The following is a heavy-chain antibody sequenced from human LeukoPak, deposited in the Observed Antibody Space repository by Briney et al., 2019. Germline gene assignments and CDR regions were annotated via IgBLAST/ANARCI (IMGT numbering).Heavy chain of an antibody. CDR2: ISAYNGNT. Sequence: ASVKVSCKASGYTFTSYGIGWVRQAPGQGLEWMGWISAYNGNTNYAQKLQGRVTMTTDTSTSAAYMELRSLRSDDTAVYYCAREPYYDSSGYVDYWGQGTLVTVSS. CDR3: AREPYYDSSGYVDY. J-gene: IGHJ4*02. V-gene: IGHV1-18*01. CDR1: GYTFTSYG. D-gene: IGHD3-22*01.